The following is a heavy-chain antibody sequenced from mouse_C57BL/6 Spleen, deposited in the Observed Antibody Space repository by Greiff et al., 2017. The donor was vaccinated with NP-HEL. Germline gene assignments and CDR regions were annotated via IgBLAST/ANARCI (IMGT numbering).Heavy chain of an antibody. D-gene: IGHD1-1*01. CDR3: RRGPGSSPYYAKDY. CDR2: IYPGDGDT. CDR1: GYAFSSSW. Sequence: QVQLQQSGPELVKPGASVKISCKASGYAFSSSWMNWVKQRPGKGLEWIGRIYPGDGDTNYIGKFKGKATLAADKYSSTAYMKLSSLPSEYSAVYFCRRGPGSSPYYAKDYWGQGTSVTVSS. V-gene: IGHV1-82*01. J-gene: IGHJ4*01.